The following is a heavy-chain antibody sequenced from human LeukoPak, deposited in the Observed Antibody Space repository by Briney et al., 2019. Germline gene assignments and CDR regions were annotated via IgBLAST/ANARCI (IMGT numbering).Heavy chain of an antibody. J-gene: IGHJ4*02. CDR3: ANSPPGWYYNKSGQYYFDT. CDR1: GYTFTSYG. D-gene: IGHD3-22*01. CDR2: ISAYNGNT. V-gene: IGHV1-18*01. Sequence: ASVKVSCKASGYTFTSYGISWVRQAPGQRLEWMGWISAYNGNTNYAQKLQGRVTMTTDTSTSTAYMELRSLRSDDTAVYYCANSPPGWYYNKSGQYYFDTWGQGALVTVSS.